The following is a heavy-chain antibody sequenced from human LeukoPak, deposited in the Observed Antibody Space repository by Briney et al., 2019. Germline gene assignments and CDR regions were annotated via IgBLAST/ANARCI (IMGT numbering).Heavy chain of an antibody. Sequence: KPSETLSLTCTVSGGSISSSSYYWGWIRQPPGKGLEWIGSIYYSGSTYYNPSLKSRVTISVDTSKNQFSLKLSSVTAADTAVYYCARHVGGYSYGQPLDYWGQGTLVTVSS. D-gene: IGHD5-18*01. V-gene: IGHV4-39*01. CDR3: ARHVGGYSYGQPLDY. CDR1: GGSISSSSYY. CDR2: IYYSGST. J-gene: IGHJ4*02.